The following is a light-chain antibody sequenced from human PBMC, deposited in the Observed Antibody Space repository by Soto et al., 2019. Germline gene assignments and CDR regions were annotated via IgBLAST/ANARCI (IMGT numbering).Light chain of an antibody. Sequence: EIVRTPSPDTVSLTHRERATLYCRASQSVGTSLAWYQQKPGQAPRLLISDVSNRATGIPARFSGSGSRTDFTLTISSLEPEDFAVYYCQQYGSSPLITFGQGTRLEIK. CDR3: QQYGSSPLIT. CDR2: DVS. CDR1: QSVGTS. V-gene: IGKV3-11*01. J-gene: IGKJ5*01.